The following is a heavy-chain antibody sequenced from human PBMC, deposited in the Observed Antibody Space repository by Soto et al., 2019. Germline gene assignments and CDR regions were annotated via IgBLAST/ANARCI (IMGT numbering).Heavy chain of an antibody. J-gene: IGHJ5*02. CDR2: IYHSGNT. CDR3: ARDAGDCSSTSCHGRYNWFDP. Sequence: PSETLFLTCSVSGASISSSSYYWGWIRQVPGKGLEWIGYIYHSGNTHYNPSPKSRVTISVDTSKNQFSLKLSSVTAADTAVYYCARDAGDCSSTSCHGRYNWFDPWGQGTQVTVSS. V-gene: IGHV4-39*07. D-gene: IGHD2-2*01. CDR1: GASISSSSYY.